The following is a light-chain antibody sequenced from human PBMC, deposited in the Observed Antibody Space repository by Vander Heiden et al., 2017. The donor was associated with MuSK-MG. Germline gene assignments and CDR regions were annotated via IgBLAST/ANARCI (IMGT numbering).Light chain of an antibody. Sequence: DSQMTQSPLFLSASVGDRVTITCRASQSISSYLNWYQQKPRKAPRLLMYAVSSSQSGVPSRFSGRGSATDFTLTISMLNPADFAPYYCQQSDATPRTFGGGTKVELK. J-gene: IGKJ4*01. CDR3: QQSDATPRT. CDR2: AVS. CDR1: QSISSY. V-gene: IGKV1-39*01.